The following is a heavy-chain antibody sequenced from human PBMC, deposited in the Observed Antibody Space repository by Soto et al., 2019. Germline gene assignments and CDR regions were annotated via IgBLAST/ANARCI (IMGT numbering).Heavy chain of an antibody. V-gene: IGHV3-30*19. J-gene: IGHJ4*02. CDR3: ARWRTTGGFDL. Sequence: QLQLVESGGGVGQPGTSLRLSCAASGFRFKSFVMHWVRQAPGKGLDWVAFTSYDGNNKDYGDSVKGRFTVSRDNSQNTLHLQMDFLRPEDTALYYCARWRTTGGFDLWGQGTLVSVSS. CDR2: TSYDGNNK. D-gene: IGHD3-16*01. CDR1: GFRFKSFV.